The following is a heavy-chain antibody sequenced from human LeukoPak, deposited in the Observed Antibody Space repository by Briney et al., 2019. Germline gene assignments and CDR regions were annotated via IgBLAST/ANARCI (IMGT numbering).Heavy chain of an antibody. J-gene: IGHJ2*01. CDR3: ARDRDSSGLRDFDL. Sequence: SETLTLTCTVSGGSISSSSYYWGWIRQPPGKGLEWIGSIYYSGSTNYNPSLKSRVSISIDTSKNQFSLQLSSVTAADTAVYYCARDRDSSGLRDFDLWGRGTLVTVSA. V-gene: IGHV4-39*07. CDR1: GGSISSSSYY. D-gene: IGHD3-22*01. CDR2: IYYSGST.